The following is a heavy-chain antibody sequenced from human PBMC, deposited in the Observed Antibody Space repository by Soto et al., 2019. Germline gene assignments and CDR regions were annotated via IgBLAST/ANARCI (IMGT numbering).Heavy chain of an antibody. J-gene: IGHJ4*02. CDR2: IKTDGTYT. V-gene: IGHV3-74*01. Sequence: GGSLRLSCAVSGFTFGSYYMHWVRQAPGKGLVWVSRIKTDGTYTIHADSVKGRFSISRDNAKSMLYLQMNNLRAEDTAIYYCVGYNWNYPDYWGPGTLVTVSS. D-gene: IGHD1-20*01. CDR1: GFTFGSYY. CDR3: VGYNWNYPDY.